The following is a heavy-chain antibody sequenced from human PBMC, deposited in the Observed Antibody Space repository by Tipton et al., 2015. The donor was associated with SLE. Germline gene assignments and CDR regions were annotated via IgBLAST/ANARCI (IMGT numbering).Heavy chain of an antibody. D-gene: IGHD2-2*01. V-gene: IGHV1-8*01. CDR1: GYTFTSYD. CDR2: MNPNSGNT. Sequence: QLVQSGAEVKKPGASVKVSCKASGYTFTSYDINWVRQATGQGLEWMGWMNPNSGNTGYAQKFQGRVTMTRNTSISTAYMELSSLRSEDTAVYYCARGDLGYCSTTRCYGWFDPWGQGTLVTVSS. J-gene: IGHJ5*02. CDR3: ARGDLGYCSTTRCYGWFDP.